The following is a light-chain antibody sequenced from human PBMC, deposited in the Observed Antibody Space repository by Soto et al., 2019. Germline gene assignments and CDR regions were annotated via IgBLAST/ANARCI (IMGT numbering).Light chain of an antibody. J-gene: IGKJ2*01. V-gene: IGKV3-15*01. Sequence: EIVMTQSPATLSVSPGERATLSCRASQSISGELAWYQQRPGQPPRLLIYGVSTRATGVPDRFSGSGSGSDFTLTISGLQSEDFAVYYCQQGHDWPLTCGQGTSLDI. CDR3: QQGHDWPLT. CDR1: QSISGE. CDR2: GVS.